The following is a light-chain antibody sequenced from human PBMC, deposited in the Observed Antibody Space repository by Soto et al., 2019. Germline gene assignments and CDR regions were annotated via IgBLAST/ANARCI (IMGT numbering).Light chain of an antibody. CDR3: QDSYSAPRT. CDR2: AAS. J-gene: IGKJ3*01. Sequence: DIQMTQSPSTLSASVGDRVTITCRASQSISVWLAWYQQKAGKAPKLLISAASNLQSGVPSRFSGSGSGTDFTLTISNLQPEDFATYYCQDSYSAPRTFGPGTKVDIK. V-gene: IGKV1-39*01. CDR1: QSISVW.